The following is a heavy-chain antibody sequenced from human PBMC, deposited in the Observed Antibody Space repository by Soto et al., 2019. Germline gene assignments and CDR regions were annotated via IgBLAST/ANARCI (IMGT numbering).Heavy chain of an antibody. D-gene: IGHD6-13*01. Sequence: QVQLVESGGGVVQPGRSLRLSCAASGFTFRSSGMHWVRQAPGKGLEWGAVISYDGSNKYYADSVKGRFTISRDNSKNTLSLQMNSLRPADTAVYYCAKDRNHSWCLDSWGQGTLVTVSS. CDR2: ISYDGSNK. CDR1: GFTFRSSG. V-gene: IGHV3-30*18. J-gene: IGHJ4*02. CDR3: AKDRNHSWCLDS.